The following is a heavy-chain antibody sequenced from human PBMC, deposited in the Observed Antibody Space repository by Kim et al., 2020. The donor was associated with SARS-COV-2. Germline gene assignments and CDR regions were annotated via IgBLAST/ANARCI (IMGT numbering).Heavy chain of an antibody. CDR2: IKSKTDGGTT. J-gene: IGHJ5*02. CDR1: GFTFSNAW. Sequence: GGSLRLSCAASGFTFSNAWMSWVRQAPGKGLEWVGRIKSKTDGGTTDYAAPVKGRFTIARDESKNTLYLQMNSLKTEDTAVYYCTTGARITMVRGAPAACCKDPWGQGTLVTVSS. V-gene: IGHV3-15*01. D-gene: IGHD3-10*01. CDR3: TTGARITMVRGAPAACCKDP.